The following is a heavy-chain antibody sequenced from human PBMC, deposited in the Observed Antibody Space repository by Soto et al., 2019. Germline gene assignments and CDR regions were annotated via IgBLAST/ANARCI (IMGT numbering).Heavy chain of an antibody. J-gene: IGHJ4*02. V-gene: IGHV4-59*01. Sequence: QVQLQESGPGLVKPSETLSLTCNVSGGSISRYYWSWIRQSPGKRLEWSGYIYFSGSTNYNPSLKSRVTISGDTSKNQFSLKLTSVTAADTAVYYCARVEYSGYPRIWGQGTLVTVSS. CDR2: IYFSGST. CDR3: ARVEYSGYPRI. CDR1: GGSISRYY. D-gene: IGHD5-12*01.